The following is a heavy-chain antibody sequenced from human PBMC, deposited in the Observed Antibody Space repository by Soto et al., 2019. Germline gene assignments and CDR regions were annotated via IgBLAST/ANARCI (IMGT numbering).Heavy chain of an antibody. CDR1: GGSFSGYY. CDR2: INHSGST. J-gene: IGHJ5*02. Sequence: QVQLQQWGAGLLKPSETLSLTCAVYGGSFSGYYWSWIRQPPGKGLEWIGEINHSGSTNYNPSLKSRVTISGDTSKNQSSLKLSAVTAADSAVYYCARGLGYCSGGSCWKRNNWFDPWGEGTLVTVSS. D-gene: IGHD2-15*01. V-gene: IGHV4-34*01. CDR3: ARGLGYCSGGSCWKRNNWFDP.